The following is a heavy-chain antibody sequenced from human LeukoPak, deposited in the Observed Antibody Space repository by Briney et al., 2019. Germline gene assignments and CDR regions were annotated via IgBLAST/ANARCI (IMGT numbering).Heavy chain of an antibody. D-gene: IGHD3-10*01. V-gene: IGHV2-70*04. J-gene: IGHJ5*02. Sequence: VSGPTLVNPTQTLTLTCTFSGFSLSTRGMRVSWICQPPGKALEWLARIDWDDDKFYSTSLKTRLTISKDTSKNQVVLTMTNMDPVDTATYYCARANRGSGSINWFDPWGQGTLVTVSS. CDR1: GFSLSTRGMR. CDR2: IDWDDDK. CDR3: ARANRGSGSINWFDP.